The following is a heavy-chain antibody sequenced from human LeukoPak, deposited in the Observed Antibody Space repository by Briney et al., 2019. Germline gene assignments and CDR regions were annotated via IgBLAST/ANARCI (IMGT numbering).Heavy chain of an antibody. D-gene: IGHD3-3*01. CDR1: GGSISSSSYY. V-gene: IGHV4-39*07. J-gene: IGHJ3*02. Sequence: PSETLSLTCTVSGGSISSSSYYWGWIRQPPGKGLEWIGSIYYSGSTYYNPSLKSRVTISVDTSKNQFSLKLSSVAAADTAVYYCASVRLKYYDFWSGDYTGNSAFEIWGQGTMVTVSS. CDR3: ASVRLKYYDFWSGDYTGNSAFEI. CDR2: IYYSGST.